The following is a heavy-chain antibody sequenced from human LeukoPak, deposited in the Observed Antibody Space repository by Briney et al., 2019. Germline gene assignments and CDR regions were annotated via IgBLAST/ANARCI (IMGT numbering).Heavy chain of an antibody. CDR2: INPGDSDT. J-gene: IGHJ4*02. Sequence: ASVKVSCKASGYSFTGYYMFWVRQMPGKGLEWIGVINPGDSDTRYSPSFQGQVTISADKSISTAYLQWSSLKASDTAMYYCARLLEGVAGTWGYWGQGTLVTVSS. CDR1: GYSFTGYY. V-gene: IGHV5-51*01. CDR3: ARLLEGVAGTWGY. D-gene: IGHD6-19*01.